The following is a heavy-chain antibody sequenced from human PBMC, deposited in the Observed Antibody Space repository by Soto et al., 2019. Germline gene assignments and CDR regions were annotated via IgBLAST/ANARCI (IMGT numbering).Heavy chain of an antibody. Sequence: QVQLVQSGAEVKKPGASVKVSCKASGYTFTNYDIHWVRQATGQGLEWMGWMNPDSGNTGQSKQFQGGVTRTRDTSRSTAYMEMSSLRSEDTAVYYCARGRFRRTWFDPWGQGTLVTVSS. V-gene: IGHV1-8*01. CDR2: MNPDSGNT. J-gene: IGHJ5*02. D-gene: IGHD3-16*01. CDR1: GYTFTNYD. CDR3: ARGRFRRTWFDP.